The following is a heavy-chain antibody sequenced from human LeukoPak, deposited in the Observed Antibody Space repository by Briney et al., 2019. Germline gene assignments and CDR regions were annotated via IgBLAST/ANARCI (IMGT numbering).Heavy chain of an antibody. CDR2: INHSGST. V-gene: IGHV4-34*01. D-gene: IGHD5-18*01. J-gene: IGHJ4*02. CDR3: ARGGLSGYSYGYYFDY. Sequence: SETLSLTCAVYGGSFSGYYWSWIRQPPGKGLGWIGEINHSGSTNYNPSLKSRVTISVDTSKNQFSLKLSSVTAADTAVYYCARGGLSGYSYGYYFDYWGQGTLVTVSS. CDR1: GGSFSGYY.